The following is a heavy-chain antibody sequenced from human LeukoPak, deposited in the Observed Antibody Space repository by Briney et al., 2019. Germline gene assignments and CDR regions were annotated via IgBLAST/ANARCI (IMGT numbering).Heavy chain of an antibody. J-gene: IGHJ4*02. CDR1: GFTFSTYD. CDR3: AKDLTYTSQGGSDS. D-gene: IGHD3-16*01. V-gene: IGHV3-30*02. Sequence: GGSLRLSCAASGFTFSTYDMHWVRQAPGKGLQWVTFIRYDGNSESYADSVKGRFIISRDNSKNTLYLQMNSLRAEDTALYFCAKDLTYTSQGGSDSWGQGTLVIVSS. CDR2: IRYDGNSE.